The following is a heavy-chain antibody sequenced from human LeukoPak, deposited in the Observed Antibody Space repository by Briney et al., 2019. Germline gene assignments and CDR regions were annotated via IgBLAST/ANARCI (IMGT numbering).Heavy chain of an antibody. D-gene: IGHD2-15*01. CDR2: ISGSGGNT. CDR3: AKQLGYCSDGNCYFDF. V-gene: IGHV3-23*01. CDR1: GFTFITYA. Sequence: GGSLRLSCAASGFTFITYAMSWVRRAPGKGLEWVSAISGSGGNTYYADSVKGRFTISRDNSKNTLYLQMNSLRAEDTAVYYCAKQLGYCSDGNCYFDFWGQGTLVTVSS. J-gene: IGHJ4*02.